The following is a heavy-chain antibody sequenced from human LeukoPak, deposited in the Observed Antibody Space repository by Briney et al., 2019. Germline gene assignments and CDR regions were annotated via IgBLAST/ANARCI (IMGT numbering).Heavy chain of an antibody. J-gene: IGHJ6*02. CDR1: GFTFSSYG. Sequence: GGSLRLSYAASGFTFSSYGMHWVRQAPGKGLEWVAVISYDGSNKYYADSVKGRFTISRDNSKNTLYLQMNSLRAEDTAVYYCAKNTIFGVVIYYGMDVWGQGTTVTVSS. CDR3: AKNTIFGVVIYYGMDV. CDR2: ISYDGSNK. V-gene: IGHV3-30*18. D-gene: IGHD3-3*01.